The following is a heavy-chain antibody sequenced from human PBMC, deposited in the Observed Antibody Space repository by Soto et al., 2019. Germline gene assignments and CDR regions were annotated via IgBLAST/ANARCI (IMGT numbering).Heavy chain of an antibody. CDR3: TKARDQQWVRLPFDY. J-gene: IGHJ4*02. D-gene: IGHD6-19*01. CDR1: GFFFSSYT. V-gene: IGHV3-23*01. CDR2: FSATSENT. Sequence: EVQLLESGGGLVQPGGSLRLYCVGSGFFFSSYTMTWVRQAPGKGLEWVSSFSATSENTYYADSASGRFTISRDNSKNPLFVQMNSLTAEDTAMYYCTKARDQQWVRLPFDYWGQGILVIVSS.